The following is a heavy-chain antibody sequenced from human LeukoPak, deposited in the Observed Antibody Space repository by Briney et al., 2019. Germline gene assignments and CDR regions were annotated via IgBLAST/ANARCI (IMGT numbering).Heavy chain of an antibody. CDR3: ARGGGTYYMDV. Sequence: SETLSLTCAVYGGSFSGYYWSWIRQPPGKGLEWIGEINHSGSTNYNPSLKSRVTISVDTSKNQFSLKLSSVTAADTAVYYCARGGGTYYMDVWGKGTTVTVSS. CDR2: INHSGST. CDR1: GGSFSGYY. V-gene: IGHV4-34*01. J-gene: IGHJ6*03.